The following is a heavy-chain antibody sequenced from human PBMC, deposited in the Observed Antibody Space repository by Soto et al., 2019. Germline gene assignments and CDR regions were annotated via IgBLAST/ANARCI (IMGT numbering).Heavy chain of an antibody. CDR2: IGTAGDP. V-gene: IGHV3-13*05. D-gene: IGHD6-19*01. Sequence: GGTLRLSCVASGFILSGYDMHWVRQATGEGLEWVSAIGTAGDPYYSGSVKGRFTISRGNAENSVYLHMNSLRAGDTAVYYCARAGEDSSGYYFYAMDVWGQGTTGTVS. J-gene: IGHJ6*02. CDR3: ARAGEDSSGYYFYAMDV. CDR1: GFILSGYD.